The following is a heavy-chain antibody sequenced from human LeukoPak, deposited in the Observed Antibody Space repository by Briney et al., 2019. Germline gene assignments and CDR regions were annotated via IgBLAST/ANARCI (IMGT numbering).Heavy chain of an antibody. CDR1: GFTFSSYG. J-gene: IGHJ4*02. Sequence: GGSPRLSCAASGFTFSSYGMHWVRQAPGKGLEWVAAIWYDGSNKYYADSVKGRFTISRDNSKNTLYLQMNSLRAEDTAVYYCARDLYDYWGQGTLVTVSS. CDR3: ARDLYDY. V-gene: IGHV3-33*01. CDR2: IWYDGSNK.